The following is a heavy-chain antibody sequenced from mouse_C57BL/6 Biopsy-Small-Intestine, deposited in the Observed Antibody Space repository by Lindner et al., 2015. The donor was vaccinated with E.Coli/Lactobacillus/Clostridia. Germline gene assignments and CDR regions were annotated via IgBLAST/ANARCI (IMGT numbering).Heavy chain of an antibody. V-gene: IGHV14-3*01. CDR3: ASVYYGNLYFDY. CDR2: IDPANGNT. CDR1: GFNIKDDY. D-gene: IGHD2-1*01. Sequence: VQLQESGAELVRPGASVKLSCTASGFNIKDDYMHWVKQRPEQGLEWIGRIDPANGNTKYAPRFQDRATITADTSSNTAYLQLSSLTSADTAVYYCASVYYGNLYFDYWGQGTTLTVSS. J-gene: IGHJ2*01.